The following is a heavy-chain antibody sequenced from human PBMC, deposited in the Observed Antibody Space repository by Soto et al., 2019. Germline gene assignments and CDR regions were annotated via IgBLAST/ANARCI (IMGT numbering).Heavy chain of an antibody. D-gene: IGHD4-17*01. Sequence: GGSLRLSCAASGFTFSYYWMHWVRQTPEKGLVWVARIYSDGSATTYADSVKGRFTISRDNSKNTLYLQMNSLRADDTAVYYCARGNYGGFDYRGQGTLVTVSS. J-gene: IGHJ4*02. CDR2: IYSDGSAT. V-gene: IGHV3-74*03. CDR3: ARGNYGGFDY. CDR1: GFTFSYYW.